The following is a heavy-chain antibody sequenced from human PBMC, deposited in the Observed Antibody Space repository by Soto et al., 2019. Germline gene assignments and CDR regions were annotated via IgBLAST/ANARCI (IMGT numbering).Heavy chain of an antibody. V-gene: IGHV3-53*02. J-gene: IGHJ4*02. D-gene: IGHD6-13*01. Sequence: EVQLVETGGGLIQPGGSLRLSCAASGFTVSRNYMSWVRQAPGKGLEWVSVIYSGGSTYYADSVKGRFTIARDNSKNTLYRQMNSRRAEDTAVYYCARRGGSSKEYYFDYWGRGTLVTVSS. CDR1: GFTVSRNY. CDR3: ARRGGSSKEYYFDY. CDR2: IYSGGST.